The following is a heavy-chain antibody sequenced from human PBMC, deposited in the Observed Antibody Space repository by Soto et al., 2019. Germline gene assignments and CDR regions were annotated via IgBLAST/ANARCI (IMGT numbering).Heavy chain of an antibody. V-gene: IGHV1-69*13. CDR3: ASDRGMGATPRFDY. D-gene: IGHD1-26*01. J-gene: IGHJ4*02. CDR2: IIPIFGTA. Sequence: ASVKVSCKASGGTFSSYAISWVRQAPGQGLEWMGGIIPIFGTANYAQKFQGRVTITADESTSTAYMELSSLRSEDTAVYYCASDRGMGATPRFDYWGQGPLVTVSS. CDR1: GGTFSSYA.